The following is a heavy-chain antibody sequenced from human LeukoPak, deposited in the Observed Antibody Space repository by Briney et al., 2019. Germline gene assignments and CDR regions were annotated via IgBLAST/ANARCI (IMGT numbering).Heavy chain of an antibody. V-gene: IGHV4-34*01. CDR1: GGSFSGYY. J-gene: IGHJ4*02. CDR3: ARVLGSGWYGLIDY. Sequence: PSETLSLTXAVYGGSFSGYYWSWIRQPPGKGLEWIGEINHSGSTNYNPSLKSRVTISVDTSKNQFSLKLSSVTAADTAVYYCARVLGSGWYGLIDYWGQGTLVTVSS. CDR2: INHSGST. D-gene: IGHD6-19*01.